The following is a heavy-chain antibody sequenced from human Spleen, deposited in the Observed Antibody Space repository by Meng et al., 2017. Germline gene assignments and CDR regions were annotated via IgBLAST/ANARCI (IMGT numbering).Heavy chain of an antibody. CDR2: ISAYNGNT. V-gene: IGHV1-18*01. J-gene: IGHJ4*02. CDR3: VKHSSDWSLDS. CDR1: GYTFTRYG. Sequence: QVQLVQSGAEGKKPGASVKVSCKTSGYTFTRYGISWVRQAPGQGLEWMGWISAYNGNTNYAQKFQGRVTMTTDTSTSTAYMELRSLRSDDSALYYCVKHSSDWSLDSWGQGTLVTVSS. D-gene: IGHD6-19*01.